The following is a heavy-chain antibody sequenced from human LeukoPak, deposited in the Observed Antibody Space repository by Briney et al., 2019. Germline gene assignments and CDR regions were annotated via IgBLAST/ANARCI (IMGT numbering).Heavy chain of an antibody. Sequence: GGSLRVSCAASGFTFSSYEMNWVRQAPGKGLEGVSYISSSGSTIYYAVSVQGRLTLSRDNAKNSLYLQMNSLRAEDPAVYYCAELGITMIGGVWGKGTTVTVSS. J-gene: IGHJ6*04. CDR3: AELGITMIGGV. V-gene: IGHV3-48*03. CDR2: ISSSGSTI. CDR1: GFTFSSYE. D-gene: IGHD3-10*02.